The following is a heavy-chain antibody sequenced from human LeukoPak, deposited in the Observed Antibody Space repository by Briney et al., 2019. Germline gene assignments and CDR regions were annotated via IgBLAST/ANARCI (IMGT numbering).Heavy chain of an antibody. V-gene: IGHV4-61*01. J-gene: IGHJ5*02. D-gene: IGHD1-26*01. CDR3: AGSRAFNSGAFDP. CDR2: IYNGVNT. CDR1: GASVSSASY. Sequence: SETLSLTCTVSGASVSSASYWTWIRQPPGKGVEWIAHIYNGVNTNYNPSLKSRVTISVDTSKNQFSLRLNSVTAADTAVYYCAGSRAFNSGAFDPWGQGSLVTVSS.